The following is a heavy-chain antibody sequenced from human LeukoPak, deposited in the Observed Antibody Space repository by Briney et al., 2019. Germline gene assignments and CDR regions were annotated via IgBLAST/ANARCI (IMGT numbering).Heavy chain of an antibody. CDR1: GFSFSSFE. D-gene: IGHD1-1*01. CDR2: ISSSGGTM. V-gene: IGHV3-48*03. CDR3: VRDERSSGAFDI. J-gene: IGHJ3*02. Sequence: GGSLRLSCAASGFSFSSFEMNWVRQAPGKGLEWVSYISSSGGTMYYGDSVKGRFTVSRGNTKNSLYLQLNSLRAEDTAVYYCVRDERSSGAFDIWGQGTMVTVSS.